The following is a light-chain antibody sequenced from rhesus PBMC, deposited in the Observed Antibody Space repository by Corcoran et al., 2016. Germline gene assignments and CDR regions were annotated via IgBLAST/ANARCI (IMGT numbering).Light chain of an antibody. J-gene: IGKJ1*01. V-gene: IGKV3S11*01. CDR2: GAS. Sequence: QVILTQSPATLSLSPGERATLSCRASQSVSSYLAWYQQKPGQDPRLLIYGASSRATCIPDRFSGSGSVTDFTLTISSLEPEDVAFYYCLQHSNWPWTFGQGTKVEIK. CDR1: QSVSSY. CDR3: LQHSNWPWT.